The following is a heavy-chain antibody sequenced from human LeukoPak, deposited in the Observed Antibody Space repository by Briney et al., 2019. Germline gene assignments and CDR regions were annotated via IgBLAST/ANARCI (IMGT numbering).Heavy chain of an antibody. CDR3: ARRLTGPEQLLPATADSYYFDY. D-gene: IGHD6-13*01. V-gene: IGHV4-34*01. Sequence: SETLSLTCAVYGGFFSGYYWSWIRQPPGKGLEWIGEINHSGSTNYNPSLKSRVTISVDTSKNQFSLKLSSVTAADTAVYYCARRLTGPEQLLPATADSYYFDYWGQGTLVTVSS. J-gene: IGHJ4*02. CDR1: GGFFSGYY. CDR2: INHSGST.